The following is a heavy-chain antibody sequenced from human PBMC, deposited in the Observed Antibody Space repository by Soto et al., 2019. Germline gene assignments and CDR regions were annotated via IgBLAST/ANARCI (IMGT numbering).Heavy chain of an antibody. CDR2: IIPLLDIA. D-gene: IGHD5-12*01. Sequence: QVQLVQSGAEVKKPGSSVKVSCKTSGGTFSNDIITRVRQAPGQGLEWMGRIIPLLDIANYAQKFQGRVTSTADKSPSTGYMALNSLRSEDTAVYYCARDSPIGSTFSGYDAIDYWGQGTLVTVSS. CDR1: GGTFSNDI. V-gene: IGHV1-69*08. J-gene: IGHJ4*02. CDR3: ARDSPIGSTFSGYDAIDY.